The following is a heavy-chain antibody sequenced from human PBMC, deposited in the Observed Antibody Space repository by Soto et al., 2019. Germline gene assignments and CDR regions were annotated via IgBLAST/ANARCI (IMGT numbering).Heavy chain of an antibody. CDR1: GGTFSSYT. D-gene: IGHD5-12*01. CDR3: ARGEYGGYVPWYFYY. V-gene: IGHV1-69*02. Sequence: QVQLVQSGAEVKKPGSSVKVSCKASGGTFSSYTISWVRQAPGQGLEWMGRIIPILGIANYAQKFQGRVTIPADKSTSTAYRGVSNLRSEDTAVYYCARGEYGGYVPWYFYYWGQGAMVTVSS. CDR2: IIPILGIA. J-gene: IGHJ4*02.